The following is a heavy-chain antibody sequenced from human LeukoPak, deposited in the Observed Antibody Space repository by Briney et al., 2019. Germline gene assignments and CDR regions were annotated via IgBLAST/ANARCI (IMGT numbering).Heavy chain of an antibody. D-gene: IGHD3-16*01. Sequence: KPSETLSLTCTVSGGSVSSGSYYWSWIRQPPGKGLEWVGYIFYSGSTNYNPSLKSRVTMSIDTSKNQFSLKLNSVTAADTAVYYCARDRYALTFDYWGQGTLVTVSS. V-gene: IGHV4-61*01. CDR3: ARDRYALTFDY. J-gene: IGHJ4*02. CDR1: GGSVSSGSYY. CDR2: IFYSGST.